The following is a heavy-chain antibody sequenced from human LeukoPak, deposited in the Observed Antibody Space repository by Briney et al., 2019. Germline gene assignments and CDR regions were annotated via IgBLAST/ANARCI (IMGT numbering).Heavy chain of an antibody. CDR1: GGSISSSY. V-gene: IGHV4-4*07. Sequence: SETLSLTCTVSGGSISSSYWSWIRQPAGKGLEWIGRIHTSGSTNYNPSLKSRVTMSVDTSRNQFSLKLNSVTAADTAVYYCARLPGGDSSSVVASDIWGQGTMVTVSS. D-gene: IGHD2-21*02. J-gene: IGHJ3*02. CDR2: IHTSGST. CDR3: ARLPGGDSSSVVASDI.